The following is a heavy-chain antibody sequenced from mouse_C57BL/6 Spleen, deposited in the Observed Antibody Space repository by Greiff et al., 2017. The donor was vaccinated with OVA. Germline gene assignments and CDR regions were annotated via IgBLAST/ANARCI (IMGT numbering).Heavy chain of an antibody. Sequence: EVQGVESGEGLVKPGGSLKLSCAASGFTFSSYAMSWVRQTPEKRLEWVAYISSGGDYIYYADTVKGRFTISRDNARNTLYLQMSSLKSEDTAMYYCTRGMYGNFYAMDYWGQGTSVTVSS. V-gene: IGHV5-9-1*02. CDR3: TRGMYGNFYAMDY. J-gene: IGHJ4*01. CDR2: ISSGGDYI. CDR1: GFTFSSYA. D-gene: IGHD2-10*02.